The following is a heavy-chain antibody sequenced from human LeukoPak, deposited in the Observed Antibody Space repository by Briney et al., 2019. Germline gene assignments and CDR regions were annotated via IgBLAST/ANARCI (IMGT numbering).Heavy chain of an antibody. J-gene: IGHJ6*03. D-gene: IGHD1-1*01. CDR3: ARYRTGTTSYYYYYYMDV. CDR2: ISSSGSTI. Sequence: GSLRLSCAASGFTFSDYYMSGIRQAPGKGLEWVSYISSSGSTIYYADSVKGRFTISRDNAKNSLYLQMNSLRAEDTAVYYCARYRTGTTSYYYYYYMDVWGKGTTVTISS. CDR1: GFTFSDYY. V-gene: IGHV3-11*01.